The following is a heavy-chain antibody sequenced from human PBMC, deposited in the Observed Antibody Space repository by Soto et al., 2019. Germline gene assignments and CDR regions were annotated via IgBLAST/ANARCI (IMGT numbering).Heavy chain of an antibody. J-gene: IGHJ4*02. Sequence: SETLSLTCSVSTGSMRTYYWAWIRQSPGKGLEWIGQISHTERTKYNPSLESRVTISVDTSRKQFSLKLTSVTAADTALYYCARDDTTGLFDFWGQGTLVTVSS. V-gene: IGHV4-59*01. CDR3: ARDDTTGLFDF. CDR1: TGSMRTYY. CDR2: ISHTERT. D-gene: IGHD4-17*01.